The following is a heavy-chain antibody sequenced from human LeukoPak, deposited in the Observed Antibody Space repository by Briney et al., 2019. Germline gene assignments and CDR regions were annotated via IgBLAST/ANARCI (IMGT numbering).Heavy chain of an antibody. Sequence: GGSLRLSCAASGFTFISYWMHWVRQAPGKGLVWVSRINSDGSTTSYAASVKGRFTISRDTAKNTLYLQMNSLRAEDTAVYYCARDRSSSWYFSLDPWGQGTLVTVSS. CDR3: ARDRSSSWYFSLDP. CDR2: INSDGSTT. CDR1: GFTFISYW. V-gene: IGHV3-74*01. D-gene: IGHD6-13*01. J-gene: IGHJ5*02.